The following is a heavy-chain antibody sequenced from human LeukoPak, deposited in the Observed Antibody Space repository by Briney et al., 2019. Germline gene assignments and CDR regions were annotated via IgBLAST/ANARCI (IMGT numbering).Heavy chain of an antibody. CDR2: IYYSGST. J-gene: IGHJ4*02. V-gene: IGHV4-59*05. CDR3: ARTRYYYNSRSYGAPYYFDY. Sequence: SETLSLTCTVSGGSIDTYYWNWIRQPPGKGLEWIGSIYYSGSTYYNPSLRSRVTISVDTSKNQFSLKLSSVTAADTAVYYCARTRYYYNSRSYGAPYYFDYWGQGTLVTVSS. D-gene: IGHD3-10*01. CDR1: GGSIDTYY.